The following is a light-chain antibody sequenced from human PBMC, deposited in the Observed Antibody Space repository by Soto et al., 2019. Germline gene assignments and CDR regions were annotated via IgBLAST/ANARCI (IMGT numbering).Light chain of an antibody. CDR1: QSVSSSY. Sequence: ILLTQSPGTLSLSPGERATLSCRSSQSVSSSYLAWYQQKPGQAPRLLIYGASSRATGIPDRFSGSGSGTDFTLTISRLEPEDFAVYYCQQHVSSPITFGQGTRLEIK. CDR2: GAS. V-gene: IGKV3-20*01. J-gene: IGKJ5*01. CDR3: QQHVSSPIT.